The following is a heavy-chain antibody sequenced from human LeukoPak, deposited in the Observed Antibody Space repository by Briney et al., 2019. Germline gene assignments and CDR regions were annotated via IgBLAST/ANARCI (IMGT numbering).Heavy chain of an antibody. CDR1: GFTFSSYN. J-gene: IGHJ4*02. V-gene: IGHV3-48*02. CDR2: ISSRSSAI. D-gene: IGHD3-16*01. CDR3: ARGATGFDY. Sequence: PGGSLRLSCAASGFTFSSYNMNWVRQAPGKGLEWVSYISSRSSAIYYADSVKGRFTISRDNLKSSLYLQMNSLRDEDTAVYYCARGATGFDYWGQGTLVTVSS.